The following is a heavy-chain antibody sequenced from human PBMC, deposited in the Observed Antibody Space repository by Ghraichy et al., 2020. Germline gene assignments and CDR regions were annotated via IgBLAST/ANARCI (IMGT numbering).Heavy chain of an antibody. CDR2: IDWDDDK. CDR3: ARIRVTKDYGMDV. CDR1: GFSLSTSGMC. J-gene: IGHJ6*02. D-gene: IGHD4-11*01. V-gene: IGHV2-70*11. Sequence: SGPTLVKPTQTLTLTCTFSGFSLSTSGMCVSWIRQPPGKALEWLARIDWDDDKYYSTSLKTRLPISNAPSQNQVVLTMTNMDPVDTATYYCARIRVTKDYGMDVWGQGTTVTVSS.